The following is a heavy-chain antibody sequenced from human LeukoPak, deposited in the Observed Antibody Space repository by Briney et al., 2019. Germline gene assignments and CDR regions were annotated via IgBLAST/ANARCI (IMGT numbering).Heavy chain of an antibody. CDR3: GRAGSHDRQTIDF. V-gene: IGHV1-46*01. CDR2: INPSGGST. Sequence: GASVKVSCKASGYTFTSYYMHWVRQAPGQGLEWMGIINPSGGSTSYAQKFQGRVTMTRDTSTSTVYMELSSLRSEDTAIYYCGRAGSHDRQTIDFWGQGTLVSVSS. D-gene: IGHD1-26*01. J-gene: IGHJ4*02. CDR1: GYTFTSYY.